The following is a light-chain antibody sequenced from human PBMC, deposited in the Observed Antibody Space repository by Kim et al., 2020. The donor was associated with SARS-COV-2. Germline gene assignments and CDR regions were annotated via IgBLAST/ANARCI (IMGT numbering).Light chain of an antibody. Sequence: GQSMAISCTGTSSDVGIYNYVSWYKQRPGKAPKLIIYDVTNRPAGVSDRFSGSKSGNTASLTISGLQIDDEAEYYCVSYTSSITLVFGGGTQLTVL. CDR3: VSYTSSITLV. CDR1: SSDVGIYNY. V-gene: IGLV2-14*03. J-gene: IGLJ2*01. CDR2: DVT.